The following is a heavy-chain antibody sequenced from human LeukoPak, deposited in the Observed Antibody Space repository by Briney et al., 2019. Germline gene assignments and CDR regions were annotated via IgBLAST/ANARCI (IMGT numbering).Heavy chain of an antibody. CDR3: AKRSPVAV. J-gene: IGHJ4*02. V-gene: IGHV3-66*04. Sequence: GGSLRLSCAASGFTVRSNYMSWVRQAPGKGLEWISVTYSGGYTSYASSVKGRFTIFRDNSKNTVYLQMNSLRAEDTAVYYCAKRSPVAVWGQGTLVTVSS. CDR2: TYSGGYT. CDR1: GFTVRSNY. D-gene: IGHD6-19*01.